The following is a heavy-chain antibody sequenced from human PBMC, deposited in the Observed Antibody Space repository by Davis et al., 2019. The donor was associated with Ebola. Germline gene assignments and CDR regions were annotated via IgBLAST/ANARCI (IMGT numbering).Heavy chain of an antibody. Sequence: SVKVSCKASGGTFSSYTISWVRQAPGQGLEWMGRIIPILGIANYAQKFQGRVTITADKSTSTAYMELSSLRSEDTAVYYCAKSMATGSSPVWVISMDVWGKGTTVTVSS. V-gene: IGHV1-69*02. CDR1: GGTFSSYT. D-gene: IGHD3-10*01. CDR3: AKSMATGSSPVWVISMDV. J-gene: IGHJ6*04. CDR2: IIPILGIA.